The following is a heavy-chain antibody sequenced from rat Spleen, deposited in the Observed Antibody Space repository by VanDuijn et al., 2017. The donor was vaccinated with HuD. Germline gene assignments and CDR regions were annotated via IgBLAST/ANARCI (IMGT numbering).Heavy chain of an antibody. CDR3: ASQYYYDGYYRDY. CDR1: GFSLTSYG. J-gene: IGHJ2*01. V-gene: IGHV2S61*01. Sequence: QVQLKESGPGLVQPSRTLSLTCTVSGFSLTSYGVSWVRQPPEKGLEWMGVIWGNGDTNYNSGLKSRLSISSDTSKSQLFLQMNDLQTEDTAMYFCASQYYYDGYYRDYWGQGVMVTVSS. D-gene: IGHD1-12*03. CDR2: IWGNGDT.